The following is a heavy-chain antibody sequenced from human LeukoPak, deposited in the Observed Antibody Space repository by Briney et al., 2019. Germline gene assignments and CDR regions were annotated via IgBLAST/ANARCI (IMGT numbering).Heavy chain of an antibody. CDR3: ARRARYSSSWYDAVWYFDY. J-gene: IGHJ4*02. CDR2: IYYSGST. V-gene: IGHV4-39*07. CDR1: GGSISSSSYY. Sequence: SETLSLTCTVSGGSISSSSYYWGWIRQPPGKGLEWIGSIYYSGSTYYNPSLKSRVTISVDTSKNQFSLKLSSVTAADTAVYYCARRARYSSSWYDAVWYFDYWGQGTLVTVSS. D-gene: IGHD6-13*01.